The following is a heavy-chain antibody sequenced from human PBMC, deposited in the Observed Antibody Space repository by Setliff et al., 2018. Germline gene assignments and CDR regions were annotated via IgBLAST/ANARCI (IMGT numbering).Heavy chain of an antibody. J-gene: IGHJ4*02. Sequence: GGSLRLSCAASGFTFGSYWMTWVRQAPEKGLEWVANIHQDGSGKYYVDSVKGRFTISRDNAKNSLYLQMDSLRVEDTAVYYCIDGRNRAWGVYWGQGTLVTVSS. CDR3: IDGRNRAWGVY. V-gene: IGHV3-7*01. CDR1: GFTFGSYW. D-gene: IGHD7-27*01. CDR2: IHQDGSGK.